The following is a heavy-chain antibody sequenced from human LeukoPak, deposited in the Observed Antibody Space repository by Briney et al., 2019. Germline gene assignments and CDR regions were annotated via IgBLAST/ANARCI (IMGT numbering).Heavy chain of an antibody. CDR1: GDTLANEY. CDR2: INLNTGSP. J-gene: IGHJ4*02. CDR3: ARDLPIGFGSRAY. Sequence: ASVKVSCKSSGDTLANEYIHWVRQAPGQGLEWMGLINLNTGSPAYAQDFQGRVTMTRDTSTGTVYMELTSLRSGDTAVYFCARDLPIGFGSRAYWGQGTLVTVSS. V-gene: IGHV1-46*01. D-gene: IGHD3-10*01.